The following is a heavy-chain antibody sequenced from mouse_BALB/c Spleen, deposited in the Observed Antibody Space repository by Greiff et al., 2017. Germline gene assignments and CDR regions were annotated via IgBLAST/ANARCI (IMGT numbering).Heavy chain of an antibody. D-gene: IGHD1-1*01. Sequence: VKLLESGPGLVAPSQSLSITCTVSGFSLTDYGVSWIRQPPGKGLEWLGVIWGGGSTYYNSALKSRLSISKDNSKSQVFLKMNSLQTDDTAMYYCATHYYGSSYFAWFAYWGQGTLVTVSA. CDR3: ATHYYGSSYFAWFAY. CDR2: IWGGGST. V-gene: IGHV2-6-5*01. J-gene: IGHJ3*01. CDR1: GFSLTDYG.